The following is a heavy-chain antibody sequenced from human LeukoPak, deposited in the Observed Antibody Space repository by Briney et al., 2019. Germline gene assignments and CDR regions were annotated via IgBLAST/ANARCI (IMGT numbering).Heavy chain of an antibody. CDR2: IYKDGTT. CDR3: ARWFCTTTYCYYDY. D-gene: IGHD2-2*01. V-gene: IGHV3-53*01. Sequence: GGSLRLSCAASGLTVSSNYMSWVRQAPGMGLEWVSIIYKDGTTYYVDSVKGRFTISRDNSKNTLYLQMNSLRAEDTAVYYCARWFCTTTYCYYDYWGQGTLVTVSS. J-gene: IGHJ4*02. CDR1: GLTVSSNY.